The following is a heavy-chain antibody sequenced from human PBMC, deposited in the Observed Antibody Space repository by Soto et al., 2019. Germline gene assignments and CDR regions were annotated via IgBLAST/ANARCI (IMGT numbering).Heavy chain of an antibody. D-gene: IGHD2-2*01. CDR2: IWYDGSNK. CDR1: GFTFSSYG. J-gene: IGHJ5*02. CDR3: ARAEGVVPAAIRGGWFDP. Sequence: QVQLVESGGGVVQPGRSLRLSCAASGFTFSSYGMHWVRQAPGKGLEWVAVIWYDGSNKYYADSVKGRFTISRDNSKNTLYLQMNSLRAEDTAVYYCARAEGVVPAAIRGGWFDPWGQGTLVTVSS. V-gene: IGHV3-33*01.